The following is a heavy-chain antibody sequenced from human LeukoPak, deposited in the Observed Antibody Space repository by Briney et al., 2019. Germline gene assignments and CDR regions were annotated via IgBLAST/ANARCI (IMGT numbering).Heavy chain of an antibody. CDR1: KFTFSDSY. CDR3: ARAAGSYAFDI. V-gene: IGHV3-11*04. D-gene: IGHD3-10*01. CDR2: ISNSGTTM. Sequence: GGSLRLSCAASKFTFSDSYMGWMRQAPGKGQDWVSYISNSGTTMYYADSVKGRFTISRDNAKNSLYLQMNSLRAEDTAVYYCARAAGSYAFDIWGQGTMVTVSS. J-gene: IGHJ3*02.